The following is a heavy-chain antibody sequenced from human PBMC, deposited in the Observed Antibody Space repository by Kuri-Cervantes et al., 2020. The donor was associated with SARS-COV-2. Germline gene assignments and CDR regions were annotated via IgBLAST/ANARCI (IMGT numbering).Heavy chain of an antibody. CDR1: GFAFNNYC. CDR3: AKDLDY. V-gene: IGHV3-43*02. J-gene: IGHJ4*02. CDR2: ISGDGGST. Sequence: GESLKISCAASGFAFNNYCMTWVRQTPGERLEWVSLISGDGGSTYYADSVKGRFTTSRDNSKNSLYLQMNSLRTEDTALYYCAKDLDYWGQGTLVTVSS.